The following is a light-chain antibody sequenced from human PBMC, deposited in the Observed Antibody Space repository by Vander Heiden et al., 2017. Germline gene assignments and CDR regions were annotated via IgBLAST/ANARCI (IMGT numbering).Light chain of an antibody. CDR1: QSVLYSSNNKNY. Sequence: DIVMTQSPHSLPVSPGERATINCKSSQSVLYSSNNKNYLAWYQQKPGQPPKLLIYWASTRESGVPDRFSGSGSGTDFTLTISSLQAEDVAVYYCQQDYSTPLTFGGGTKVEIK. V-gene: IGKV4-1*01. CDR2: WAS. CDR3: QQDYSTPLT. J-gene: IGKJ4*01.